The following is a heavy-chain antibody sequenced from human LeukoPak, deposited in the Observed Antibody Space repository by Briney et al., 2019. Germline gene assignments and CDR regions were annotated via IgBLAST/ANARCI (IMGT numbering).Heavy chain of an antibody. D-gene: IGHD5-24*01. CDR1: GFTFSTYS. CDR3: AKDGYKWNFDI. J-gene: IGHJ4*02. V-gene: IGHV3-48*02. CDR2: ISSSSSTI. Sequence: GGSLRLSCAASGFTFSTYSMNWVRQAPGKGLEWVSYISSSSSTIYYADSVKGRFTISRDNAKNSLYLQMKSLRDEDTAVYYCAKDGYKWNFDIWGQGTLVTVSS.